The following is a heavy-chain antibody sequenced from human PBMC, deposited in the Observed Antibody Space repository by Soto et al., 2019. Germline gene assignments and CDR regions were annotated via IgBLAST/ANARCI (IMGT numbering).Heavy chain of an antibody. Sequence: GGSLRLSCAASGFIFSSYTMHWVRQAPGKGLEWVGVITYDGSNQYYADSVKGRFTISRDNSRNMLFLQMNSLRPDDTAVYYCARAPSGSYPEFDYWGQGTLVTACS. CDR2: ITYDGSNQ. CDR3: ARAPSGSYPEFDY. J-gene: IGHJ4*02. V-gene: IGHV3-30-3*01. CDR1: GFIFSSYT. D-gene: IGHD1-26*01.